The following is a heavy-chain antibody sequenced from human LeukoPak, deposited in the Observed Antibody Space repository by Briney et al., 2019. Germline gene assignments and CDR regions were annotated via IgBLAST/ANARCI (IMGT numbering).Heavy chain of an antibody. J-gene: IGHJ5*02. D-gene: IGHD2-2*01. CDR3: ARHMVVVPAAGGWFDP. V-gene: IGHV4-39*07. CDR2: IYYSGST. CDR1: GGSISSSSYY. Sequence: SETLSLTCTVSGGSISSSSYYWGWIRQPPGKGLEWIGSIYYSGSTYYNPSLKSRVTISVDTSKNQFSPKLSSVTAADTAVYYCARHMVVVPAAGGWFDPWGQGTLVTVSS.